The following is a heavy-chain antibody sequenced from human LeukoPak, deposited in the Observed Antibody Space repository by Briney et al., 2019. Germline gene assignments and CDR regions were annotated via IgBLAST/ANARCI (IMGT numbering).Heavy chain of an antibody. CDR2: INPNSGGT. CDR1: GYTFIGYY. CDR3: ATAYGSGTDFYY. D-gene: IGHD3-10*01. J-gene: IGHJ4*02. V-gene: IGHV1-2*02. Sequence: ASVKVSCTASGYTFIGYYMHWVRQAPGQGLEWMGWINPNSGGTNYAQKFQGRVTMTRDTSITTAYMEVSRLRSDDTAVYYCATAYGSGTDFYYWGQGTLVTVSS.